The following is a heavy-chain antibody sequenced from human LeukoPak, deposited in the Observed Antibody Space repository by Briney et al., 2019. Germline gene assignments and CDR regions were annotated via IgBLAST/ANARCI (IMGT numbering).Heavy chain of an antibody. V-gene: IGHV3-48*03. CDR3: ARGYGGDYYYYGMDV. CDR1: GFTFSSYE. D-gene: IGHD4-23*01. CDR2: ISSSGSTI. Sequence: PGGSLRLSCAASGFTFSSYEMNWVRQAPGKGLEWVSYISSSGSTIYYADSVKGRFTISRDNAKNSLYLQMNSLRAEDTAVYYCARGYGGDYYYYGMDVWGRGTTVTVSS. J-gene: IGHJ6*02.